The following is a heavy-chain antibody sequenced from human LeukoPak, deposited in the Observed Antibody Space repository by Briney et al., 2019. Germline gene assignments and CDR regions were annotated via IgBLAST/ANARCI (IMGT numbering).Heavy chain of an antibody. D-gene: IGHD3-16*01. V-gene: IGHV4-34*01. Sequence: SETLSLTCAVYGGSFSGYYWSWIRQPPGKGLEWIGEINHSGSTNYNPSLKSRVTVSVDTSKNQFSLKLSSVTAADTAVYYCARVLGPEAFDIWGQGTMVTVSS. CDR3: ARVLGPEAFDI. J-gene: IGHJ3*02. CDR2: INHSGST. CDR1: GGSFSGYY.